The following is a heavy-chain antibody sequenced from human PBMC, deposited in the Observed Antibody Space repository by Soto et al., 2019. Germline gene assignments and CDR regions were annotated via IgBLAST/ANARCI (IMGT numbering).Heavy chain of an antibody. Sequence: ASVKVSCKASGFTFITYDFSWVRQAAGQGLEWMGWMNPNNGNAGFVQKFRGRINMTRNTSISTAYLGLSSLRSDDSAVYFCARRKERSAPYSLDLGGQETKVTVS. J-gene: IGHJ5*02. CDR3: ARRKERSAPYSLDL. D-gene: IGHD2-15*01. V-gene: IGHV1-8*01. CDR1: GFTFITYD. CDR2: MNPNNGNA.